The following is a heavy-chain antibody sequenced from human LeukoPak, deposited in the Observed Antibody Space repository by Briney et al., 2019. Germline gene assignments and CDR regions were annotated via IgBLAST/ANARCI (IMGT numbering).Heavy chain of an antibody. V-gene: IGHV3-15*01. J-gene: IGHJ4*02. CDR3: TPSYSGTYYGFY. D-gene: IGHD1-26*01. Sequence: GGSLRLSCAASGFIFSNAWMSWVRQAPGKGLEWIGRIKSKTDGGTTEYAAPVKGRFTISREEAKKTLYMQMNSLKAEDTAVYYCTPSYSGTYYGFYWGQGTLVTVSS. CDR1: GFIFSNAW. CDR2: IKSKTDGGTT.